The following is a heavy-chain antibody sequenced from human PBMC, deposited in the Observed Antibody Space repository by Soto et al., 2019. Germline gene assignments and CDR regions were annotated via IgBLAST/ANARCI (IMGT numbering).Heavy chain of an antibody. D-gene: IGHD3-3*01. J-gene: IGHJ5*02. Sequence: PGESLKISCKASGYNFPDYWIAWVRQMPGKGLEWMGIIYPGDSDTKYSPSFEGRVTISADKSISTAYLQWSSLEASDTAIYYCARHGKDGQTVLRPNWFDPWGQGTLVTVSS. CDR2: IYPGDSDT. V-gene: IGHV5-51*01. CDR3: ARHGKDGQTVLRPNWFDP. CDR1: GYNFPDYW.